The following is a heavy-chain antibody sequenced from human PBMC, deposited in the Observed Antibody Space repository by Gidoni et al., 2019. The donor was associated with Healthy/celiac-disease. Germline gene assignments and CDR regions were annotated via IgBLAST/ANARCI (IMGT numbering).Heavy chain of an antibody. CDR3: ARAYSSDDYGDDGLPAAPYWYFDL. D-gene: IGHD4-17*01. Sequence: QVQLQESGPGLVKPSETLSLTCTVSGGSISSYYWSWIRQPPGKGLEWIGDIYYSGRTNYTPSLKSLVTISVDTYKNQFSLKLSSGTAADTAVYYCARAYSSDDYGDDGLPAAPYWYFDLWGRGTLVTVSA. CDR1: GGSISSYY. CDR2: IYYSGRT. V-gene: IGHV4-59*01. J-gene: IGHJ2*01.